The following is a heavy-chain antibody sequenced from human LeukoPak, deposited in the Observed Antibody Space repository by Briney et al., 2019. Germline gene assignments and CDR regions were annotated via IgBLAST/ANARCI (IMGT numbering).Heavy chain of an antibody. V-gene: IGHV1-2*02. Sequence: ASVKVSCKASGYTFTGYYMHWVRQAPGQGLEWMGWINPNSGGTNYAQKFQGRVTMTRDTSISTAYMELSRLRSDDTAVYYCARVDIVATSCDYWGQGTLVTVPS. J-gene: IGHJ4*02. CDR2: INPNSGGT. CDR3: ARVDIVATSCDY. CDR1: GYTFTGYY. D-gene: IGHD5-12*01.